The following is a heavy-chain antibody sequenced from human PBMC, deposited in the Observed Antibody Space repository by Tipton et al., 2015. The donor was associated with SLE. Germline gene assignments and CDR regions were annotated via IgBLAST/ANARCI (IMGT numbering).Heavy chain of an antibody. J-gene: IGHJ2*01. D-gene: IGHD3-10*01. Sequence: GSLRLSCVASGFTFDDFTMHWVRQAPGKGLEWVGLIGWNGARTDYADSVKGRFTISRDNAKNSLYLQMNSLRAEDTAVYYCARDGVWFGELPDWYFDLWGRGTLVTVSS. CDR1: GFTFDDFT. V-gene: IGHV3-43*01. CDR2: IGWNGART. CDR3: ARDGVWFGELPDWYFDL.